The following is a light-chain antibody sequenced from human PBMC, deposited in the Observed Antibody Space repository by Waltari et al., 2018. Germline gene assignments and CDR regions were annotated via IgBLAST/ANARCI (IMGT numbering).Light chain of an antibody. CDR1: RSNIGAGYD. J-gene: IGLJ3*02. V-gene: IGLV1-40*01. Sequence: QSILTQPPSGSGAPGQRVTIPCTGSRSNIGAGYDGHWHQQVPGTAPKLLIYGIGIRPPGVPDRLSGSTSGSSASLDITGLQAEDEPDYDCQSYDSSLSGSGVFGGGTKLPVL. CDR3: QSYDSSLSGSGV. CDR2: GIG.